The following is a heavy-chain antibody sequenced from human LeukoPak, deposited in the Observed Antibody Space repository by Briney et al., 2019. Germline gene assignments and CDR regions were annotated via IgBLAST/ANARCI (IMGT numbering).Heavy chain of an antibody. V-gene: IGHV3-23*01. D-gene: IGHD3-3*01. Sequence: TGGSLRLSCAASGFTFSNYAMSWVRQAPGKGLEWVSAISGSGGSTYYADSVKGRFTISRDNSKNTLYLQMNGLRAEDTAVYYCAARPRFQSIDGTLHWGQGTLVTVSS. CDR1: GFTFSNYA. CDR2: ISGSGGST. J-gene: IGHJ4*02. CDR3: AARPRFQSIDGTLH.